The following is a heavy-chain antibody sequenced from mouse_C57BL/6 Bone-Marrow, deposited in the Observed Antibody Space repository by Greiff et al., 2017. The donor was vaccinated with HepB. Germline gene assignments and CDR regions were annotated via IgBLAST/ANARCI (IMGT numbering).Heavy chain of an antibody. CDR2: IYPSDSET. CDR1: GYTFTSYW. J-gene: IGHJ2*01. V-gene: IGHV1-61*01. D-gene: IGHD3-2*02. CDR3: ARQLRLQGY. Sequence: VQLQQPGAELVRPGSSVKLSCKASGYTFTSYWMDWVKQRPGQGLEWIGNIYPSDSETHYNQKFKDKATLTVDKSSSTAYMQLSSLTSEDSAVYYCARQLRLQGYWGQGTTLTVSS.